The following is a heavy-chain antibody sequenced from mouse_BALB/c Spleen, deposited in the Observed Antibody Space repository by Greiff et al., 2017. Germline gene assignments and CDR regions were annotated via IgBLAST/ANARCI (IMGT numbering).Heavy chain of an antibody. Sequence: VQLQQSGPELVKPGASVKISCKASGYTFTDYNMHWVKQSHGKSLEWIGYIYPYNGGTGYNQKFKSKATLTVDNSSSTAYMELRSLTSEDSAVYYCARYSYYFDYWGQGTTLTVSS. CDR2: IYPYNGGT. CDR1: GYTFTDYN. V-gene: IGHV1S29*02. CDR3: ARYSYYFDY. J-gene: IGHJ2*01.